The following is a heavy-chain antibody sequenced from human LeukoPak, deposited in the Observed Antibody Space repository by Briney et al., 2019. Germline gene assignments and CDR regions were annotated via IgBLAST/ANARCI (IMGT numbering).Heavy chain of an antibody. CDR3: AELGITMIGGV. V-gene: IGHV3-48*04. Sequence: PGGSLRLSCVASGFTFSSYNMNWVRQAPGRGLEWVSYISSSSGTIYYADSVKGRFTISRDNAKNSLYLQMNSLRAEDTAVYYCAELGITMIGGVWGKGTTVTISS. D-gene: IGHD3-10*02. CDR2: ISSSSGTI. J-gene: IGHJ6*04. CDR1: GFTFSSYN.